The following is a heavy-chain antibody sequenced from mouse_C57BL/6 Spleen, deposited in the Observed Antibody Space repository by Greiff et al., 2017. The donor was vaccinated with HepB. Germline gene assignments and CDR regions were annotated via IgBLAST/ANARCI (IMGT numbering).Heavy chain of an antibody. J-gene: IGHJ4*01. D-gene: IGHD1-1*01. V-gene: IGHV1-58*01. CDR2: IYIGNGYT. Sequence: EVQLQQSGAELVRPGSSVKMSCKTSGYTFTSYGINWVKPRPGQVLAWIGYIYIGNGYTEYNEKFKGKATLTSDTSSSTAYMQLSSLKSEDSAIYFWASVEGRSEAMDYWGQGTSVTVSS. CDR1: GYTFTSYG. CDR3: ASVEGRSEAMDY.